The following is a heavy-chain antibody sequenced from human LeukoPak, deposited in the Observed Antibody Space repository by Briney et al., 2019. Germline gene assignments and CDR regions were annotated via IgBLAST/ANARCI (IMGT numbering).Heavy chain of an antibody. D-gene: IGHD1-1*01. CDR3: ARTDPQLWYGSYYYYMDV. V-gene: IGHV4-34*01. J-gene: IGHJ6*03. CDR1: GGSLSGYY. Sequence: SETLSLTCAVYGGSLSGYYWSWIRQPPGKGLEWIGETSHSGSTDYDPSFKSRVTMSVDTSKNQFSLKLRSVTAADTAVYFCARTDPQLWYGSYYYYMDVWGKGTTVTVSS. CDR2: TSHSGST.